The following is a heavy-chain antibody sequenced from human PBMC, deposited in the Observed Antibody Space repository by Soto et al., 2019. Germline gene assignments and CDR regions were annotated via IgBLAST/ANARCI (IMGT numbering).Heavy chain of an antibody. J-gene: IGHJ4*02. V-gene: IGHV4-30-4*01. CDR2: IYYSGST. D-gene: IGHD2-15*01. CDR3: ARNKRYCSGGSCYYFDY. CDR1: GGSITNSDYY. Sequence: SETLSLTCSVSGGSITNSDYYWSWIRQAPGKGLEWIGYIYYSGSTYYNPSLKSRVTISVDTSKNQFSLKLSSVTAADTAVYYCARNKRYCSGGSCYYFDYWGQGTLVTVSS.